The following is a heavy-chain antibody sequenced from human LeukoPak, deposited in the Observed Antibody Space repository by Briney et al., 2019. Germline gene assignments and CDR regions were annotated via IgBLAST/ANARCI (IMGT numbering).Heavy chain of an antibody. V-gene: IGHV3-7*03. CDR3: ARDQYDTWSRRGNFDS. CDR2: IKLDGSEK. J-gene: IGHJ4*02. Sequence: GGSLRLSCVASGFTFGKYWMSWVRQAPGKGLEWVANIKLDGSEKNYVDSVKGRFTISRDNTKNSLYLQTNSLRAEDTAVFYCARDQYDTWSRRGNFDSWGQGTLVIVSS. D-gene: IGHD3-3*01. CDR1: GFTFGKYW.